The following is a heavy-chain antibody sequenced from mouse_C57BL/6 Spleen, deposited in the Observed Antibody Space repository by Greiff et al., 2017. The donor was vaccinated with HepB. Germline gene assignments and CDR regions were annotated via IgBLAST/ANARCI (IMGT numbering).Heavy chain of an antibody. Sequence: QVQLQQPGAELLKPGASVKLSCKASGYTFTSYWMQWVKQRPGQGLEWIGEIDPSDSYTNYNQKFKGKATLTVDTSSSTAYMQLSSLTSEDSAVYYCARHYGSSYWYFDVWGTGTTVTVSS. J-gene: IGHJ1*03. V-gene: IGHV1-50*01. D-gene: IGHD1-1*01. CDR1: GYTFTSYW. CDR3: ARHYGSSYWYFDV. CDR2: IDPSDSYT.